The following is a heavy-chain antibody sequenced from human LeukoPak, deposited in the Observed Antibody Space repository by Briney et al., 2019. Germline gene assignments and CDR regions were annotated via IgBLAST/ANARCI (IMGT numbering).Heavy chain of an antibody. CDR3: ARVGRTMVRGVIITSDDY. J-gene: IGHJ4*02. Sequence: SETLSLTCTVSGGSISSGGYYWSWIRQHPGKGLEWIGYIYYSGSTYYNPSLKSRVTISVDTSKNQFSLKLSSETAADTAVYYCARVGRTMVRGVIITSDDYWGQGTLVTVSS. V-gene: IGHV4-31*03. D-gene: IGHD3-10*01. CDR2: IYYSGST. CDR1: GGSISSGGYY.